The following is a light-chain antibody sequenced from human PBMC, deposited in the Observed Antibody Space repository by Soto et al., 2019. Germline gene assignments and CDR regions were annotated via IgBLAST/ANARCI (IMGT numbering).Light chain of an antibody. CDR2: AAS. CDR1: QGISSY. Sequence: DIQLTQSPSFLSASVGDRVTITCRASQGISSYLAGYQQKPGKAPTLLIYAASTLQTGVPSRFSGSGSGTEFSLTISSLQPEDFATYYCQQLNSYPLTFGGGTKVEIK. CDR3: QQLNSYPLT. J-gene: IGKJ4*01. V-gene: IGKV1-9*01.